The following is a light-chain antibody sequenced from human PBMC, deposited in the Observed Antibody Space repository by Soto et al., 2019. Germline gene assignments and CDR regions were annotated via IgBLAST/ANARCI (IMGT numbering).Light chain of an antibody. Sequence: QSELTQPASVSGSPGQSITISCTRTSSDVGGYNYVSWYQQHPGKAPKLMIYDVSNRPSGVSNRFSGSKSGNTASLTISGLQAEDEADYYCSSYTSSSNYVFGTGTKVTVL. CDR1: SSDVGGYNY. CDR2: DVS. V-gene: IGLV2-14*01. J-gene: IGLJ1*01. CDR3: SSYTSSSNYV.